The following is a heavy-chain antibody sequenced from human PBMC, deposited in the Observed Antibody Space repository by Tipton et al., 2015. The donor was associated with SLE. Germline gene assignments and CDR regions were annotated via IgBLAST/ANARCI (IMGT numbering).Heavy chain of an antibody. CDR2: ISDGGGT. V-gene: IGHV4-61*01. CDR3: ARVRTGTSYYFDY. D-gene: IGHD1-7*01. CDR1: GVSISSGSYY. J-gene: IGHJ4*02. Sequence: TLSLTCTVSGVSISSGSYYWNWIRQPPGKGLEWIGYISDGGGTNHNPSLKSRVTMSVDPAKNQFSLKLTSVTAADTAVYYCARVRTGTSYYFDYWVQGTLVTVSS.